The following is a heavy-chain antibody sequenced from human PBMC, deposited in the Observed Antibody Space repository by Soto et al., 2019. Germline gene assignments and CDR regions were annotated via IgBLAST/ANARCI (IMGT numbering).Heavy chain of an antibody. CDR3: SRHKGATIRRGAFDI. CDR2: ISYDGNNK. D-gene: IGHD5-12*01. V-gene: IGHV3-30-3*01. CDR1: GFTFSNYA. J-gene: IGHJ3*02. Sequence: QVHLVESGGGVVQPGRSLRLSCAASGFTFSNYAMHWVRQAPGKGLDWVTLISYDGNNKYYADSVKGRFTISRDSSKSTVDLPMGSLRGEDTAVYFCSRHKGATIRRGAFDILGQGTMVTVSS.